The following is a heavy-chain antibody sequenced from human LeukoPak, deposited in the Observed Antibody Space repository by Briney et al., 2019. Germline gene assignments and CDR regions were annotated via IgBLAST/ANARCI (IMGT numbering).Heavy chain of an antibody. J-gene: IGHJ4*02. CDR1: GFTFSNYW. D-gene: IGHD1-26*01. V-gene: IGHV3-74*01. Sequence: GGSLRLSCAASGFTFSNYWMHWVRQAPGEALMWVSRIKSDGSSTTYADSVKGRSTIFRDNAKNTLYLQMNSLRAEDTAVYYCVRDLGGRSGHWGQGTLVTVSS. CDR3: VRDLGGRSGH. CDR2: IKSDGSST.